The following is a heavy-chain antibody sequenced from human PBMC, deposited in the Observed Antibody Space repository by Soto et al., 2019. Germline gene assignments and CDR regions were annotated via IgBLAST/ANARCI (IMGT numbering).Heavy chain of an antibody. CDR2: INPDTGTT. V-gene: IGHV1-46*01. CDR3: ASCPIYGGDSYFAY. J-gene: IGHJ4*02. Sequence: QVQLVQSGAEVRKPGASVKLSCQASGYTFTHYYIHWVRQAPGQGLEWLGIINPDTGTTSYAQTFKGIVTLTTDTSASTVYLELSGLAAEDTAVYYCASCPIYGGDSYFAYWGQGTLVTVSS. D-gene: IGHD2-21*01. CDR1: GYTFTHYY.